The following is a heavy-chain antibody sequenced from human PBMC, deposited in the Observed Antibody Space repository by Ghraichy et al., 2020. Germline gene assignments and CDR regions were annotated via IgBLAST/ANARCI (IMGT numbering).Heavy chain of an antibody. CDR2: INPNSGGT. D-gene: IGHD4-17*01. J-gene: IGHJ6*02. V-gene: IGHV1-2*04. Sequence: ASVKGSCKASGYTFTGYYMHWVRQAPGQGLEWMGWINPNSGGTNYAQKFQGWVTMTTDTSISTAYMELSRLRSDDTAVYYCARTEPWRVPTVTAYYGMDVWGQGTTVTVSS. CDR3: ARTEPWRVPTVTAYYGMDV. CDR1: GYTFTGYY.